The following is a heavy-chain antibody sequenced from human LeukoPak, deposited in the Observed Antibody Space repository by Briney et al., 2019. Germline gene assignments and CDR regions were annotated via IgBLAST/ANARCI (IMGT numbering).Heavy chain of an antibody. Sequence: ASVKVSCKASGYTFTNYDINWVRQATGQGLEWMGWINPNSGYAGYAQKFQGRVTVTRDTSISTAYMDLSSLRSEDTAVYYCARGNRLYSSSWSSLAFDIWDQGTMVTVSS. CDR3: ARGNRLYSSSWSSLAFDI. CDR1: GYTFTNYD. D-gene: IGHD6-13*01. V-gene: IGHV1-8*01. J-gene: IGHJ3*02. CDR2: INPNSGYA.